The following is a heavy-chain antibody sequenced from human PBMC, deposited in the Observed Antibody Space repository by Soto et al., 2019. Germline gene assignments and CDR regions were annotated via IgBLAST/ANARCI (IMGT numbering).Heavy chain of an antibody. V-gene: IGHV4-30-4*01. CDR2: IYYSGST. J-gene: IGHJ6*02. Sequence: QVQLQESGPGLVKPSQTLSLTCTVSGGSISSGDYYWSWIRQPPGKGLEWIGYIYYSGSTYYNPSLKSRVTISVDTSKNQYSLKLSSVTVADTAVYYCARALRYYYYYGMDVWGQGTTVTVSS. CDR1: GGSISSGDYY. D-gene: IGHD4-17*01. CDR3: ARALRYYYYYGMDV.